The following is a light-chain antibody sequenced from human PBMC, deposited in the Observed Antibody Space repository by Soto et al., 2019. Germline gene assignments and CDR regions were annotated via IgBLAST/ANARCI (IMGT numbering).Light chain of an antibody. V-gene: IGKV3-20*01. Sequence: EIVLTQSPGTLSLSPGERATLSCRASQSVSSSYLAWYQQKPGQAPRLLIYGASSRAIGIPDRFSGSGSGTDFTLTISRLEPEDFAVYYCQQYGISRTFGQGTKVEIK. CDR2: GAS. CDR1: QSVSSSY. CDR3: QQYGISRT. J-gene: IGKJ1*01.